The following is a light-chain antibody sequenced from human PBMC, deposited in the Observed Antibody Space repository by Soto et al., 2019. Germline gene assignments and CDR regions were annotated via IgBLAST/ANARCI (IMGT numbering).Light chain of an antibody. J-gene: IGKJ5*01. Sequence: EIVMTQSPASLSVSPGERVTLSCRASQSIRSDLAWYQHKPGQAPRLLMYGASTRATGTPARFSGSGSGTEFTLTISSLQSEDFAVYFCHQYNKWPPITFGQGTRLEIK. CDR3: HQYNKWPPIT. CDR2: GAS. CDR1: QSIRSD. V-gene: IGKV3-15*01.